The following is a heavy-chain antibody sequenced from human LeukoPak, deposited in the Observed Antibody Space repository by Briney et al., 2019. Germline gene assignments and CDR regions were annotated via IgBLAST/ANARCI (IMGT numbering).Heavy chain of an antibody. J-gene: IGHJ4*02. D-gene: IGHD6-19*01. CDR3: ARSGYTSGTGKFDN. CDR2: ISGGGDNT. Sequence: GGTLRLSCVASGFTFSTFGMTWVRQTPANGLEWVSSISGGGDNTYYADSVKGRSTISRDNSKNTLYLQMDSLRAEDTAIYYCARSGYTSGTGKFDNWGQGTLVTVSS. V-gene: IGHV3-23*01. CDR1: GFTFSTFG.